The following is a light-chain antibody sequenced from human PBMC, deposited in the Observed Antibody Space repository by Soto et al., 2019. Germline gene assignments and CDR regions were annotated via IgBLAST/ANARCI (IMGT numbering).Light chain of an antibody. J-gene: IGLJ1*01. CDR2: DVS. CDR3: SSYTSSSTLGV. CDR1: SSDVGGYNY. V-gene: IGLV2-14*01. Sequence: QSALTQPASVSGSPAQSITISCTGTSSDVGGYNYVSWYQQHPGKAPKLMIYDVSNRPSGVSNRFSGSKSGNTASLTISGLQAEDEADYYCSSYTSSSTLGVFGTGTKVTVL.